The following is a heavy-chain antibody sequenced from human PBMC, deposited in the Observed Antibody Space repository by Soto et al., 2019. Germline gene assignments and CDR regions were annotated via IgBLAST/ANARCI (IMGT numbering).Heavy chain of an antibody. Sequence: QVQLVESGGGVVQPGRSLRLSCAASGFTFSSYGMHWVRQAPGKGLEWVAVIWYDGSNKYYADSVKGRFTISRDNSKTTLYLQMNSLSAEDTAVYYCATMVRGVIFWGPGTLFTVSS. J-gene: IGHJ4*02. CDR1: GFTFSSYG. V-gene: IGHV3-33*01. CDR2: IWYDGSNK. D-gene: IGHD3-10*01. CDR3: ATMVRGVIF.